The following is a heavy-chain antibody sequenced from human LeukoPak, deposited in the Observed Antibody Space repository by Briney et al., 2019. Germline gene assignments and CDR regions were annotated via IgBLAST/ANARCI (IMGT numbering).Heavy chain of an antibody. CDR2: IYYSGST. V-gene: IGHV4-59*01. CDR1: GGSISSYY. CDR3: ARHSSGYYFDY. D-gene: IGHD3-22*01. Sequence: SETLCLTCTVSGGSISSYYWSWIRQPPGKALEWIGYIYYSGSTNYNPSLKSRVTISVDTSKNQFSLNLSSVTAADTAVYYCARHSSGYYFDYWGQGTLVTVSS. J-gene: IGHJ4*02.